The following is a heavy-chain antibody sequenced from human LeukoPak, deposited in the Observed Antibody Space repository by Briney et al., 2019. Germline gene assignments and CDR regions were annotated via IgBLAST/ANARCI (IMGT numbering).Heavy chain of an antibody. Sequence: SQTLSLTCAISGDSVSRNNVAWNRIRQSPSRGLEWLGRTFYRSQWYSDYAESVKGRITINPDTSKNQFSLQLNSVTPEDTAVYYCARYQVSQGRETTPFDYWGQGTLVTVSS. V-gene: IGHV6-1*01. CDR2: TFYRSQWYS. CDR3: ARYQVSQGRETTPFDY. CDR1: GDSVSRNNVA. J-gene: IGHJ4*02. D-gene: IGHD1-14*01.